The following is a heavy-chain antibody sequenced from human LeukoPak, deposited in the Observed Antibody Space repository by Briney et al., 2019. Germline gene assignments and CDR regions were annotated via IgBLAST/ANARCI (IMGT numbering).Heavy chain of an antibody. CDR3: ARGYRDSIGPCLDS. V-gene: IGHV1-2*02. J-gene: IGHJ5*01. CDR1: GYSFTGYY. D-gene: IGHD3-22*01. Sequence: GASVKVSCKASGYSFTGYYINWVRQAPGQGPEWMGWINPNSGGTKYAQKFQGRVTMTRDTSISTAYMDLSSLTSDDTAVYFCARGYRDSIGPCLDSWGQGTLVTVSS. CDR2: INPNSGGT.